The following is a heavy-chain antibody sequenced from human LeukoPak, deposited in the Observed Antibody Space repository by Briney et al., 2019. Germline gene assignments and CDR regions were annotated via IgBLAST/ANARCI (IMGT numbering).Heavy chain of an antibody. D-gene: IGHD3-9*01. CDR1: GYSFTSYW. CDR2: IYPGDSDT. CDR3: ARLPQRYFDWLLFNRRYYFDY. V-gene: IGHV5-51*01. Sequence: GESLKISCKGSGYSFTSYWIGWVRQMPGKGLEWMGIIYPGDSDTRYSPSFQGQVTISADKSISTAYLQWSSLKASDTAMYYCARLPQRYFDWLLFNRRYYFDYWGQGTLVTVSS. J-gene: IGHJ4*02.